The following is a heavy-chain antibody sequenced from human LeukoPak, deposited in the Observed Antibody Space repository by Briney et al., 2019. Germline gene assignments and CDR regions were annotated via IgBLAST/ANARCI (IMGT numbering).Heavy chain of an antibody. CDR1: GFTVSSNY. V-gene: IGHV3-66*01. Sequence: PGGSLRLSCAASGFTVSSNYMSWVRQAPGKGLEWVSVIYSGGSTYYADSVKGRFTISRDNSKNTLYLQMNSLRAEDTAVYYCARVSAAAGTYYYYYYYMDVWGKGTTVTISS. D-gene: IGHD6-13*01. J-gene: IGHJ6*03. CDR2: IYSGGST. CDR3: ARVSAAAGTYYYYYYYMDV.